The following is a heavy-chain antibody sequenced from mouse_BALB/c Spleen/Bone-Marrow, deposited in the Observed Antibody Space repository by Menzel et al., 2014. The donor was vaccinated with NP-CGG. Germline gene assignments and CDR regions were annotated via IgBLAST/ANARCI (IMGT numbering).Heavy chain of an antibody. Sequence: EVKLVESGGGLVQPGGSLKLSCTASGFTFSSYGLSWVRQTPDKRLELVATINRNGGTNSYPDSVKGRFTISRDNAKNTLHLQMSSLKSEDTALYYCARGVDDYSWFAYWGQGTLVTVSA. CDR2: INRNGGTN. CDR1: GFTFSSYG. CDR3: ARGVDDYSWFAY. V-gene: IGHV5-6-3*01. D-gene: IGHD2-3*01. J-gene: IGHJ3*01.